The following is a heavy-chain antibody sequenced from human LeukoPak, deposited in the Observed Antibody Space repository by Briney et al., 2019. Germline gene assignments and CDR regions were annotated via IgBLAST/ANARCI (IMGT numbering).Heavy chain of an antibody. CDR1: EFTFSNYW. CDR2: IDQDGREK. V-gene: IGHV3-7*01. D-gene: IGHD3-9*01. CDR3: ARADFRYFDWSSTGAGAFDI. J-gene: IGHJ3*02. Sequence: PGGSLRLSCAASEFTFSNYWMSWVRQAPGKGLEWVANIDQDGREKYYVESVKGRFTISRDNAKNSLHLKMNRLRAEDTAVYYCARADFRYFDWSSTGAGAFDIWGQGTMVTVSS.